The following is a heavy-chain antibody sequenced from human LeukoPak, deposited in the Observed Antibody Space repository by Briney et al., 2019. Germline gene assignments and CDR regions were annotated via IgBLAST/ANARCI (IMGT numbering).Heavy chain of an antibody. CDR2: IRQDGSQK. D-gene: IGHD4-17*01. V-gene: IGHV3-7*01. CDR1: GFTLSSYE. J-gene: IGHJ4*02. CDR3: ARESGSVTSEVDFDY. Sequence: PGGSLRLSCAASGFTLSSYEMNWVRQAPGKGLEWVATIRQDGSQKYYVDSVKGRFTISRDNAKNSLYLQMNSLRAEDTAVYYCARESGSVTSEVDFDYWGQGTLVTVSS.